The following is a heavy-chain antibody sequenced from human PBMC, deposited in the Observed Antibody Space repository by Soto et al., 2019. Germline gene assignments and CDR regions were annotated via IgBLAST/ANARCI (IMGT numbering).Heavy chain of an antibody. Sequence: QVQLVQSGAEVKKPGSSVKVSCKASGGTFSSYTISWVRQAPGQGLEWMGRIIPILGIANYAQKFQGRVTITADKSTSTAYVELSSLRSEDTAVYYCARGGGLKYYYYYYMDVWGKGTTVTVSS. CDR3: ARGGGLKYYYYYYMDV. D-gene: IGHD2-15*01. CDR1: GGTFSSYT. CDR2: IIPILGIA. V-gene: IGHV1-69*02. J-gene: IGHJ6*03.